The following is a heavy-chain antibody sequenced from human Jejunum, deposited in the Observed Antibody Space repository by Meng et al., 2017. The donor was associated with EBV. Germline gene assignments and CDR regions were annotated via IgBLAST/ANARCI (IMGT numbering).Heavy chain of an antibody. CDR1: GFTFSDYT. J-gene: IGHJ4*02. Sequence: EVQLVESGGGLVKLGGSLRLSCAASGFTFSDYTMNWVRQAPGEGLEWVSSISSRSSYIYYADSVKGRFTISRDNGENALYLQMNSLRDEDTAVYYCAKDEAVGLWGQGTLGTVSS. CDR3: AKDEAVGL. D-gene: IGHD3-22*01. V-gene: IGHV3-21*01. CDR2: ISSRSSYI.